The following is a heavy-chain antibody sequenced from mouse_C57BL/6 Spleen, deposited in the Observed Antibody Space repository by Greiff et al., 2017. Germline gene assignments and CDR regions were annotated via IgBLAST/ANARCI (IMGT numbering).Heavy chain of an antibody. Sequence: QVQLQQSGAELVKPGASVKLSCKASGYTFTSYWMHWVKQRPGQGLEWIGMIHPNSGSTNYNEKFKSKATLTVDKSSSTAYMQLSSLTSEDSAVYYCARLGITTVVARFDYWGQGTTLTVSS. CDR1: GYTFTSYW. J-gene: IGHJ2*01. CDR2: IHPNSGST. D-gene: IGHD1-1*01. V-gene: IGHV1-64*01. CDR3: ARLGITTVVARFDY.